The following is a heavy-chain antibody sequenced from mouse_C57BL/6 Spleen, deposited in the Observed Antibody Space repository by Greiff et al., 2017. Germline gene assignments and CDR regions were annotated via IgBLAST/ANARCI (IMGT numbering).Heavy chain of an antibody. CDR1: GFTFSSYA. V-gene: IGHV5-4*01. CDR2: ISDGGSYT. CDR3: ARDGGSLWLRRQGFYFDY. D-gene: IGHD2-2*01. J-gene: IGHJ2*01. Sequence: DVKLVESGGGLVKPGGSLKLSCAASGFTFSSYAMSWVRQTPEQRLEWVATISDGGSYTYYPDNVKGRFTISRDNAKNNLYLQMSHLKSEDTAMYYCARDGGSLWLRRQGFYFDYWGQGTTLTVSS.